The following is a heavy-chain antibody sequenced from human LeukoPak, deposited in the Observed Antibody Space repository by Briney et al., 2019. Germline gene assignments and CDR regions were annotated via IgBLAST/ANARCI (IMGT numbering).Heavy chain of an antibody. J-gene: IGHJ6*03. CDR2: IIPIFGTA. D-gene: IGHD1-26*01. CDR3: ARQRRWGANYYYYYMDV. V-gene: IGHV1-69*06. Sequence: ASVKVSCKASGGTFSSYAISWVRQASGQGLEWMGGIIPIFGTANYAQKFQGRVTITADKSTSTAYMELSSLRSEDTAVYYCARQRRWGANYYYYYMDVWGKGTTVTISS. CDR1: GGTFSSYA.